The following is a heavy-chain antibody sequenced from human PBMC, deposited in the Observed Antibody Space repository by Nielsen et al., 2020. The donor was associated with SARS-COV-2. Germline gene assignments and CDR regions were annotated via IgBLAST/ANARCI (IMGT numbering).Heavy chain of an antibody. D-gene: IGHD6-19*01. Sequence: GGSLRLSCAASGFTFDDYAMHWVRQAPGKGLEWVSGISWNSGSIGYADSVKGRFTISRDNAKNSLYLQMNSLRAEDTALYYCAKASSGSFDYWGQGTLVTVSS. CDR3: AKASSGSFDY. J-gene: IGHJ4*02. CDR1: GFTFDDYA. CDR2: ISWNSGSI. V-gene: IGHV3-9*01.